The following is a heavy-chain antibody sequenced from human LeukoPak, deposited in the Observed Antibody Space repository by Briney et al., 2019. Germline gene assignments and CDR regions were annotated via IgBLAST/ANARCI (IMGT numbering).Heavy chain of an antibody. J-gene: IGHJ5*02. CDR1: GFTFDSYS. CDR2: ISVGSRYI. D-gene: IGHD2/OR15-2a*01. V-gene: IGHV3-21*06. CDR3: ARDSRHHRFLYWDWFDP. Sequence: GGSLRLSCAASGFTFDSYSMNWVRQAPGKGLEWVSSISVGSRYIFYADSVKGRFTISRDNAKNSLYLHMNSLRAEDTAVYYCARDSRHHRFLYWDWFDPWGQGTLVTVSS.